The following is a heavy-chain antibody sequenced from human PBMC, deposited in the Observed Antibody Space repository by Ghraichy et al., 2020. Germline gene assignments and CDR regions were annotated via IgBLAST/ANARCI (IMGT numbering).Heavy chain of an antibody. CDR1: GFTINTYY. CDR2: INYSGKT. CDR3: ARIHTSRGARLNWYFDF. J-gene: IGHJ2*01. D-gene: IGHD6-25*01. Sequence: SETLSLTCTVSGFTINTYYWGWIRQPPGQGLEWIGHINYSGKTNYCPAIQSRVTVSIDTPKNQFSLNLRSVTAADTAVYYCARIHTSRGARLNWYFDFWGRGTLVTVSA. V-gene: IGHV4-59*01.